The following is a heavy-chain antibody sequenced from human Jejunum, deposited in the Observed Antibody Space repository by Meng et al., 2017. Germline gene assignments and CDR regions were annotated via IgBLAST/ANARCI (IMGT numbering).Heavy chain of an antibody. CDR3: ARDHFYYDILTGNQPHTFDI. D-gene: IGHD3-9*01. Sequence: ESLKISCAASGFTFSSFEMNWVRQPPGKGLEWIGHISYSGTAYYSPSLKSRVTISVDTSKNQFSLKLSSVTAADTAVYYCARDHFYYDILTGNQPHTFDIWGQGTMVTVSS. CDR2: ISYSGTA. J-gene: IGHJ3*02. CDR1: GFTFSSFE. V-gene: IGHV4-59*12.